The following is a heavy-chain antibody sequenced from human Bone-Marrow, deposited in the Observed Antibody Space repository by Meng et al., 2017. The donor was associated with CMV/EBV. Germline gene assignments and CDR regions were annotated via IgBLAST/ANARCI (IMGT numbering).Heavy chain of an antibody. Sequence: ASVKVSCKASGYTFTNYDINWVRQATGQGLEWMGWMNPKSGNTGYTQNFQGRVTMTWSTSVSTASMELSSLRSEDTAVYYCARGTAELDLWGQGTLVTVSS. D-gene: IGHD1-26*01. CDR3: ARGTAELDL. CDR2: MNPKSGNT. J-gene: IGHJ1*01. V-gene: IGHV1-8*01. CDR1: GYTFTNYD.